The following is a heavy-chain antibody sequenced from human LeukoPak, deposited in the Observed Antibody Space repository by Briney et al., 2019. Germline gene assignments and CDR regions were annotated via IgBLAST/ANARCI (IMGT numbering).Heavy chain of an antibody. V-gene: IGHV3-30*18. Sequence: PGGSLRLSCAASGFTFSTYGMHWVRQAPGKGLEWVAVISYDGGNKYYADSVKGRFTISRDYSKNTLYLQMNSLRAEGTAVYYCAKDHLGATTGGVDYWGQGTLVTVSS. CDR2: ISYDGGNK. CDR1: GFTFSTYG. D-gene: IGHD1-26*01. J-gene: IGHJ4*02. CDR3: AKDHLGATTGGVDY.